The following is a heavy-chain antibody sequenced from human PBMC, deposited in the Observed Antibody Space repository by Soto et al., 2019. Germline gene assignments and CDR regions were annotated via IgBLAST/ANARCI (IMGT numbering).Heavy chain of an antibody. Sequence: GGSLRLSCAASGFTFSSYAMIWVRQAPGKGLEWVSGIRGSGSVTYYADSVKGRLTISRDNSKNTLFLQMNSLRAEDTAVYYCAARGLVAAAGNWFDPWGQGTLVTVSS. CDR3: AARGLVAAAGNWFDP. CDR2: IRGSGSVT. CDR1: GFTFSSYA. V-gene: IGHV3-23*01. J-gene: IGHJ5*02. D-gene: IGHD6-13*01.